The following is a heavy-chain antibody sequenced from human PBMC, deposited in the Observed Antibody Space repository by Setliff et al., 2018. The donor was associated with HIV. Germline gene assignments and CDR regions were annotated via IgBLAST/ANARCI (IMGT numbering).Heavy chain of an antibody. V-gene: IGHV1-69*05. CDR3: AFSIYRSGSYSFIFDY. Sequence: ASVKVSCKASGGTLNDYAVTWVRQAPGQGLDVVGEIIPLFGTRNYVQRFQGRIAITTDESTATAYMDLSGLTSGDTAMYYCAFSIYRSGSYSFIFDYWGQGTLVTVSS. CDR2: IIPLFGTR. D-gene: IGHD3-10*01. J-gene: IGHJ4*02. CDR1: GGTLNDYA.